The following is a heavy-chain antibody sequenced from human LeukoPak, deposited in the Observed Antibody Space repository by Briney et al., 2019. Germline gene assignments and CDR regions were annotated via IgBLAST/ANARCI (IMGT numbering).Heavy chain of an antibody. D-gene: IGHD4-23*01. CDR2: ISDSGGSK. V-gene: IGHV3-23*01. CDR3: AKVSRPRVGYFDY. J-gene: IGHJ4*02. CDR1: GFTFSAYA. Sequence: GGSLRLSCAASGFTFSAYAMSWVRQAPGKGPEWVSIISDSGGSKYYADSVKGQFTISRDNSKISLYVQMNSLRAEDTAIYYCAKVSRPRVGYFDYWGQGTLVTVSS.